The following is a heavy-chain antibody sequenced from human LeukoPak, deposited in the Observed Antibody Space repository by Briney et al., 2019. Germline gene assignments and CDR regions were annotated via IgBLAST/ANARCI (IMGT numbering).Heavy chain of an antibody. D-gene: IGHD6-13*01. CDR1: GGSISSSSYY. CDR3: ARHMYSSSWYRRHYYMNV. Sequence: PSETLSLTCTVSGGSISSSSYYWGWIRQPPGKGLEWIGCIYYGGSTYYNLSLKSRFTISVDTSKNQFSLKLSYVTASDTTVYYCARHMYSSSWYRRHYYMNVWGKGTTVTVSS. CDR2: IYYGGST. V-gene: IGHV4-39*01. J-gene: IGHJ6*03.